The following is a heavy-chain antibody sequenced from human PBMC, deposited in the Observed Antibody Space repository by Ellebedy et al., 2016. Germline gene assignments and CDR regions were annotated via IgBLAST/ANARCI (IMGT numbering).Heavy chain of an antibody. J-gene: IGHJ4*02. Sequence: GESLKISXAASGFTFNSYWMHWVRQAPGKGLVWVSRINSDGSNTNYADSVKGRFTISRDNAKNSLYLQMNSLRAEDTAVYHCASAIDYWGQGTLVTVSS. V-gene: IGHV3-74*01. CDR3: ASAIDY. CDR1: GFTFNSYW. CDR2: INSDGSNT.